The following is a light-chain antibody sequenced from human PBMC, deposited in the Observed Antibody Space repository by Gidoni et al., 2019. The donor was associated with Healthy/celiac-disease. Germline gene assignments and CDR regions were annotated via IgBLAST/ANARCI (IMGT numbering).Light chain of an antibody. J-gene: IGLJ3*02. Sequence: SALTQPRSVSGSPGQSVTISCTGTSSDVGGYNYVSWYQQHPGKAPKLLIFDVSKRPSGVPDRFSGSKSGNTASLTISGLQAEDEADYYCCSYAGSYSWVFGGGTKLTVX. CDR1: SSDVGGYNY. CDR2: DVS. V-gene: IGLV2-11*01. CDR3: CSYAGSYSWV.